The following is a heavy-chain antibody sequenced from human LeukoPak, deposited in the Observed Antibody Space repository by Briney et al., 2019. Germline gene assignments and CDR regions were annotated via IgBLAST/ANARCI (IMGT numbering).Heavy chain of an antibody. CDR1: GYTFTSYG. CDR2: ISAYNGNT. V-gene: IGHV1-18*01. J-gene: IGHJ6*03. CDR3: ARSIIMVRGGHHYYYYYYMDV. Sequence: ASVKVSCKASGYTFTSYGISWVRQAPGQGLEWMGWISAYNGNTNYAQKLQGRVTMTTDTSTSTAYMELRSLRSDDTAVYYCARSIIMVRGGHHYYYYYYMDVWGKGTTVTVSS. D-gene: IGHD3-10*01.